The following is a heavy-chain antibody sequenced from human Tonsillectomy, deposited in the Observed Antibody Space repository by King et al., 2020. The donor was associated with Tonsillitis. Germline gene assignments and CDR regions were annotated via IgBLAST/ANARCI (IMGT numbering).Heavy chain of an antibody. V-gene: IGHV3-30*02. Sequence: VQLVESGGGVVQPGGSLILSCAASGFTFSAYVMHWVRQAPGKGLEWVAFIPFDGTTKYYADSVKGRFTISRDDSKNTLYLQMDSLSGEDTAVYYCAKDSRQWSLDYWGQGTLVTVSS. CDR1: GFTFSAYV. D-gene: IGHD4/OR15-4a*01. CDR3: AKDSRQWSLDY. J-gene: IGHJ4*02. CDR2: IPFDGTTK.